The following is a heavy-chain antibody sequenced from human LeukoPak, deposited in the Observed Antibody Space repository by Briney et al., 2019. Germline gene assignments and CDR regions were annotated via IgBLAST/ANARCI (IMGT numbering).Heavy chain of an antibody. CDR3: ARLPGESRYYFDY. CDR1: GYIFSTYL. D-gene: IGHD7-27*01. CDR2: IYPGDSDT. Sequence: GESLKISCKGSGYIFSTYLIGWVRQEPGKGLEWMGFIYPGDSDTRYSPSFQGHVTISADKSISTVYLQWSSLNASDTAMYYCARLPGESRYYFDYWGQGTPVTVSS. J-gene: IGHJ4*02. V-gene: IGHV5-51*01.